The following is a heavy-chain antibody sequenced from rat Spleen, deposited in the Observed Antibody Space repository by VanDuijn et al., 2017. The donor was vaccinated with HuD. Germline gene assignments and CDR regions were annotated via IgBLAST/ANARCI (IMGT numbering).Heavy chain of an antibody. CDR3: TRGGNYAFDA. D-gene: IGHD1-10*01. Sequence: EVQLVESGGGLVQPGRSLKLSCAASGFTFSDYYMAWVRQAPTKGLEWVASITNTGNSIYYLDSVKGRFTVSRDNAQNTLYLQMNSLRSEDTATNYGTRGGNYAFDAWGQGASVTVSS. CDR1: GFTFSDYY. V-gene: IGHV5-29*01. J-gene: IGHJ4*01. CDR2: ITNTGNSI.